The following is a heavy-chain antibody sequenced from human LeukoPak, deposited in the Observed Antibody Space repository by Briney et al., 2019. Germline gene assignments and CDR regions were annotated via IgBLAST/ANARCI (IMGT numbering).Heavy chain of an antibody. CDR1: GGSITMTNYY. D-gene: IGHD6-19*01. Sequence: PSETLSLTCTVSGGSITMTNYYWGWIRQPPGKGLEWIGSLHYNGNTHYNPSLKSRVAMSVDTSKDQLSLNLTSVTAADTAIYYCTRSTSTWRRSDGPAGFPPLGHSRGFECWGQGTLVTVSS. CDR2: LHYNGNT. V-gene: IGHV4-39*01. J-gene: IGHJ4*02. CDR3: TRSTSTWRRSDGPAGFPPLGHSRGFEC.